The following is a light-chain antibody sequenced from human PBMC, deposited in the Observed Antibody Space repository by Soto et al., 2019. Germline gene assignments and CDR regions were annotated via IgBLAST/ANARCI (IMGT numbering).Light chain of an antibody. CDR2: GVS. CDR1: ESLFGF. CDR3: QSYNDWPFA. V-gene: IGKV3-15*01. Sequence: EIVMTQYPDILSVSPGERVTLSCRASESLFGFLAWYQHKPGQAPRLLIYGVSTKATGVPARISGSGSATDFTLTITSLQSDDSAVYYCQSYNDWPFAFGQGTKLEI. J-gene: IGKJ2*01.